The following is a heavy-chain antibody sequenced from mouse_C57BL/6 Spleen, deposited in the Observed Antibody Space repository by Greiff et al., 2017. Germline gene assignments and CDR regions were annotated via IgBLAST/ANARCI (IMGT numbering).Heavy chain of an antibody. V-gene: IGHV5-17*01. D-gene: IGHD1-1*01. Sequence: EVMLVESGGGLVKPGGSLKLSCAASGFTFSDYGMHWVRQAPEKGLEWVAYISSGSSTIYYADTVKGRFTISRDNAKNTLFLQMTSLRSEDTAMYYCARAITTVVARDWYFDVWGTGTTGTVAS. CDR2: ISSGSSTI. CDR3: ARAITTVVARDWYFDV. J-gene: IGHJ1*03. CDR1: GFTFSDYG.